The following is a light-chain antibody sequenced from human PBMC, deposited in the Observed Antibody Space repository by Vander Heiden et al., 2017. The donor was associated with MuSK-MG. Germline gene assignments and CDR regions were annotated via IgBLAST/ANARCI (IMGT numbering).Light chain of an antibody. CDR1: QSVSSY. Sequence: EIVLTQSPATLSLSPGERATLSCRASQSVSSYLAWYQQKPGQAPRLLIYDASNRATGIPARFSGSGSGTDFTLTIRSLGPEDFAVYYCQQRSNGPPLTFGGGTKVEIK. CDR2: DAS. CDR3: QQRSNGPPLT. J-gene: IGKJ4*01. V-gene: IGKV3-11*01.